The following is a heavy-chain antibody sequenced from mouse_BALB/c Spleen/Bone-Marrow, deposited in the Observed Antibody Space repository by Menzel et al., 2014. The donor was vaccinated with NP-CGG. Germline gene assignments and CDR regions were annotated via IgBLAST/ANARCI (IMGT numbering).Heavy chain of an antibody. J-gene: IGHJ4*01. CDR2: INPDSSTI. V-gene: IGHV4-1*02. CDR3: ARLGYYGTMDY. D-gene: IGHD1-1*01. CDR1: GFDFSRYW. Sequence: EVKVIESGGGLVQPGGSLKLSCAASGFDFSRYWMSWVRQAPGKGLEWIGKINPDSSTINYTPSLKDKFIISRDNAKNTLYLQMSKVRSEDTALYYCARLGYYGTMDYWGQGTSVTVSS.